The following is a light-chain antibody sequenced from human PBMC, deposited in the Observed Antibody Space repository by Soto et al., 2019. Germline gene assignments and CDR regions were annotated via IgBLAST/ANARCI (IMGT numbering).Light chain of an antibody. CDR2: DAS. J-gene: IGKJ1*01. Sequence: DIQMTQSPSSLSASVGDRVTITCQASQDISNYLNWYQQKPGKAPKLLIYDASNLETGVPSRFSGSGSGTEFTLTISSLQPDDFATYYCQQYNSYLTFGQGTKVDIK. CDR1: QDISNY. CDR3: QQYNSYLT. V-gene: IGKV1-33*01.